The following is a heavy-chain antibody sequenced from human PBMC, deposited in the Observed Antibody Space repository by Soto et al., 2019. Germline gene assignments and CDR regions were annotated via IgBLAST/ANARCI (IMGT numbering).Heavy chain of an antibody. CDR3: AKDTGRGGGSVFDY. CDR1: GFIFSNYA. CDR2: ISGSGADT. V-gene: IGHV3-23*01. J-gene: IGHJ4*02. D-gene: IGHD2-15*01. Sequence: EVQLLESGGGLVQPGGSLRLSCAPSGFIFSNYAMSWVRQARGKGLEWVSAISGSGADTYYTESVKGRFTISRDNFKNTLYLQMTSLSAEDTAVYYCAKDTGRGGGSVFDYWGQGTLVTVSS.